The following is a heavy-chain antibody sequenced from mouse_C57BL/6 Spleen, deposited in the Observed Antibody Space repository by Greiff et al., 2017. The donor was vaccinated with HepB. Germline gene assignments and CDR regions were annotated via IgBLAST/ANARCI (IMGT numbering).Heavy chain of an antibody. CDR1: GFTFSDYG. D-gene: IGHD2-4*01. Sequence: EVQLVESGGGLVKPGGSLKLSCAASGFTFSDYGMHWVRQAPEKGLEWVAYISSGSSTIYYADTVKGRFTISRDNAKNTLFLQMTSLRSEDTAMYYCARPYDYDGDWYFDVWGTGTTVTVSS. J-gene: IGHJ1*03. CDR3: ARPYDYDGDWYFDV. V-gene: IGHV5-17*01. CDR2: ISSGSSTI.